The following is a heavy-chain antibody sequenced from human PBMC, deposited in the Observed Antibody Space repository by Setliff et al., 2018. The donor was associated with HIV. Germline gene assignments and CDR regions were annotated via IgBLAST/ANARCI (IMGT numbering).Heavy chain of an antibody. CDR1: DYTFTNYG. Sequence: ASVKASCKTSDYTFTNYGIYWVRQAPGQGLEWMGWISNYNGNTGYAERFQGRVTMTRDTSISTVYMELTSLRSEDMAVYYCARGLRQNRSNSDVFDVWGQGTVVTVSS. CDR2: ISNYNGNT. CDR3: ARGLRQNRSNSDVFDV. D-gene: IGHD4-4*01. J-gene: IGHJ3*01. V-gene: IGHV1-8*02.